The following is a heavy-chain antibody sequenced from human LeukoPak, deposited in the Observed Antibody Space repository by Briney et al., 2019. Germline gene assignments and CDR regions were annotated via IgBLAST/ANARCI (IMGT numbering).Heavy chain of an antibody. CDR2: GDPEDGET. CDR1: GYTFTGYY. CDR3: ATASGYSYGHPWDFDY. V-gene: IGHV1-69-2*01. Sequence: ASVKVSCKASGYTFTGYYMHWVQQAPGKGREWMGLGDPEDGETIYAEKFQGRVTITADTSTDTAYMELSSLRSEDTAVYYCATASGYSYGHPWDFDYWGQGTLVTVSS. D-gene: IGHD5-18*01. J-gene: IGHJ4*02.